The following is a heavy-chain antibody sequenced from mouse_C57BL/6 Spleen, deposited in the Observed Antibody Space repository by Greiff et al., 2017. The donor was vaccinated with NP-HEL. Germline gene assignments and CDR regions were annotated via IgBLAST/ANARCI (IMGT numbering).Heavy chain of an antibody. CDR2: INPSNGGT. V-gene: IGHV1-53*01. CDR1: FYTFPRYW. Sequence: PLQQPVTDLLQPVSSVHLSFQASFYTFPRYWLHFVPQRPGHVLYWICNINPSNGGTNYNEKFKSKATLTVDKSSSTAYMQLSSLTSEDSAVYYCARSGQPRLPSYWGQGTTLTVSS. CDR3: ARSGQPRLPSY. D-gene: IGHD3-3*01. J-gene: IGHJ2*01.